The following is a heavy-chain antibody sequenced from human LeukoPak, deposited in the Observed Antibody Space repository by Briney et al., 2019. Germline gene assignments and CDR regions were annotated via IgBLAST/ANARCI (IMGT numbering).Heavy chain of an antibody. Sequence: PSETLSLTCAVFGGSRGGYYRSWIRQSPGKGLEWIGEITHSGFTTYNASLKSRVTISQDTSKNQFSLTLTSVTAADTAVYYCSSGMVNGYYYRDVWGNGTTVSVSS. D-gene: IGHD5-18*01. V-gene: IGHV4-34*01. J-gene: IGHJ6*03. CDR2: ITHSGFT. CDR1: GGSRGGYY. CDR3: SSGMVNGYYYRDV.